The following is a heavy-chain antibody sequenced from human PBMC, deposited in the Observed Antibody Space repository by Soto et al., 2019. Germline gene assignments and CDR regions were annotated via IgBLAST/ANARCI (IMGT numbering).Heavy chain of an antibody. V-gene: IGHV1-18*01. Sequence: ASVKVSCKASGYTFTSYGINWVRQAPGQGLEWLGWISAYDGYTNYAQILQGRVSMTTDTSTKTAYMELRSLRSDDTAMYYCARGGFYDSSGARNYYYYGMNVWGQGTTATASS. CDR2: ISAYDGYT. CDR3: ARGGFYDSSGARNYYYYGMNV. D-gene: IGHD3-22*01. CDR1: GYTFTSYG. J-gene: IGHJ6*02.